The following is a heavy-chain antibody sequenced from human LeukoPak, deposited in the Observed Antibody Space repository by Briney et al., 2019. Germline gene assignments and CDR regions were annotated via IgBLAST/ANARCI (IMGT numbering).Heavy chain of an antibody. CDR3: ARDRDGYNYFDP. Sequence: PSETLSLTCTVSGGSISSGSYYWSWIRQPAGKGLEWIGRIYTSGSTNYNPSLKSRVTISVDTSKNQFSLKLSSVTAADTAVYYCARDRDGYNYFDPWGQGTLVTVSS. V-gene: IGHV4-61*02. CDR2: IYTSGST. J-gene: IGHJ5*02. CDR1: GGSISSGSYY. D-gene: IGHD5-24*01.